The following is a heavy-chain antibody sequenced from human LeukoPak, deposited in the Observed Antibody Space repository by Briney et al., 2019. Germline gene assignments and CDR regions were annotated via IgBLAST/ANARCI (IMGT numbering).Heavy chain of an antibody. CDR2: INPNSGGT. CDR1: GYTFTSYY. J-gene: IGHJ4*02. D-gene: IGHD6-19*01. CDR3: ARDGDRYGSGCYDY. V-gene: IGHV1-2*02. Sequence: ASVKVSFKASGYTFTSYYLHWVRQAPGQGLEWMGWINPNSGGTNYAQKFQGRVTMTRDTSISTAYMELSRLRSDDAATYYCARDGDRYGSGCYDYWGQGTLVTVSS.